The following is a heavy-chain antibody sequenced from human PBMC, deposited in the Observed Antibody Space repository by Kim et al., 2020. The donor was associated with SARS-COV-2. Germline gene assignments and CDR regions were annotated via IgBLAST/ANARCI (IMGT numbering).Heavy chain of an antibody. CDR1: GFTFSNAW. V-gene: IGHV3-15*01. CDR3: TTEGSAYCSGGSCYSNWFDP. D-gene: IGHD2-15*01. Sequence: GGSLRLSCAASGFTFSNAWMSWVRQAPGKGLEWVGRIKSKTDGGTTDYAAPVKGRFTISRDDSKNTLYLQMNSLKTEDTAVYYCTTEGSAYCSGGSCYSNWFDPWGQGTLVTVSS. J-gene: IGHJ5*02. CDR2: IKSKTDGGTT.